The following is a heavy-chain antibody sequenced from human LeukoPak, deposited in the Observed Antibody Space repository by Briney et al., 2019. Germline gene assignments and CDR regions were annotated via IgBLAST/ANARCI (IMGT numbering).Heavy chain of an antibody. CDR3: ARTPLAATRYYYYYGMDV. Sequence: SETLSLTCAVYGGSFSGYYWSWIRQPPGKGLEWIGEINHSGSTNYNPSLKSRVTISVDTSKNQFSLKLSSVTAADTAVYYCARTPLAATRYYYYYGMDVWGKGTTVTVSS. V-gene: IGHV4-34*01. CDR1: GGSFSGYY. D-gene: IGHD2-15*01. CDR2: INHSGST. J-gene: IGHJ6*04.